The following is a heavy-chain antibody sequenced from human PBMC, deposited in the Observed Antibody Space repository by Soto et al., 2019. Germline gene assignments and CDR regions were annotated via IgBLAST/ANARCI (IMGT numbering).Heavy chain of an antibody. D-gene: IGHD2-8*01. Sequence: QVQLQESGPGLVKPSQTLSLTCTVSGGSVISGDYSWSWIRQHPGKGLEWIGNSFYTGRTYHNPSLKSRVTISVDTSKNLFSLNLTSVTAAHTAVYYCARVPVFVHFDLWGQGTLVTVSS. J-gene: IGHJ4*02. CDR1: GGSVISGDYS. CDR2: SFYTGRT. V-gene: IGHV4-31*03. CDR3: ARVPVFVHFDL.